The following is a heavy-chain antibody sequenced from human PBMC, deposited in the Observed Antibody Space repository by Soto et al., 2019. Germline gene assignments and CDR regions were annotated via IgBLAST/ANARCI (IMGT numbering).Heavy chain of an antibody. D-gene: IGHD4-4*01. CDR3: ARAADFPFAVTTSYMVV. J-gene: IGHJ6*03. Sequence: ASVKVSCKASGYTFTSYDINWVRQATGQGLEWMGWMNPNSGNTGYAQKFQGRVTMTRNTFISTAYMELSSLRSEDTAVYYFARAADFPFAVTTSYMVVWGKGTTVTVSS. CDR2: MNPNSGNT. V-gene: IGHV1-8*01. CDR1: GYTFTSYD.